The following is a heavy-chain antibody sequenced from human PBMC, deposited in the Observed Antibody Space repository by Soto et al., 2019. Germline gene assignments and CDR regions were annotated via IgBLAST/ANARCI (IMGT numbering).Heavy chain of an antibody. D-gene: IGHD1-26*01. J-gene: IGHJ4*02. Sequence: QVHLVQSGTEVKKPGASVKISCKASGYMFTGYLLHWVRQAPGQRLEWMGWINAGNRNTKYSQNFQGRATTTRDTSATTAYMELNSLKSGDTAVYYCARGVVGATTPIDFWGQGTLLIVSS. CDR3: ARGVVGATTPIDF. V-gene: IGHV1-3*01. CDR2: INAGNRNT. CDR1: GYMFTGYL.